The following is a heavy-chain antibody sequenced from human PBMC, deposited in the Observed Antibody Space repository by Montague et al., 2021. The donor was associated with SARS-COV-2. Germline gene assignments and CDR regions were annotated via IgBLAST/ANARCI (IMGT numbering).Heavy chain of an antibody. CDR2: LYYSGDT. V-gene: IGHV4-39*01. D-gene: IGHD4-11*01. J-gene: IGHJ4*02. CDR1: GGSIRTGSYY. Sequence: SETLSLTCSFSGGSIRTGSYYWGWIRQPPRKGLEWIGSLYYSGDTYYNPSLKCRVTISVDTSKNQFSLRLSSVTAADTAVYYCVRGGDYTDYGRVDYWGQGTLVIVSS. CDR3: VRGGDYTDYGRVDY.